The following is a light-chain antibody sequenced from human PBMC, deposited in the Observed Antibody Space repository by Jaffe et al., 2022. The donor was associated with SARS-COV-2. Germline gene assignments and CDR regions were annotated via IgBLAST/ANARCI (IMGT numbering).Light chain of an antibody. CDR1: SSNIGAGYD. J-gene: IGLJ1*01. CDR3: QSYDNSLRGV. Sequence: QSVLTQPPSVSGAPGQRVTISCTGSSSNIGAGYDVHWYQQLPGTAPKLLIYSNNNRPSGVPDRFSGSKSGTSASLAITGLQAEDEADYYCQSYDNSLRGVFGTGTKVTVL. V-gene: IGLV1-40*01. CDR2: SNN.